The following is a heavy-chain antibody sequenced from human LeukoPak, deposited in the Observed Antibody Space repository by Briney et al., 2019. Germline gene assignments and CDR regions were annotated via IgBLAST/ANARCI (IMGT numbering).Heavy chain of an antibody. CDR3: VRDPGGGGARGHNWFDL. J-gene: IGHJ5*02. V-gene: IGHV3-74*01. Sequence: GGSLRLSCSASGFILNNYWMHWVRQHPGKGLEWVSRLSTDGTTNYADSMRGRFSVFRDNSKNTMYLQMNSLGVEDAAVYYCVRDPGGGGARGHNWFDLWGQGALVTVSS. CDR1: GFILNNYW. D-gene: IGHD2-21*01. CDR2: LSTDGTT.